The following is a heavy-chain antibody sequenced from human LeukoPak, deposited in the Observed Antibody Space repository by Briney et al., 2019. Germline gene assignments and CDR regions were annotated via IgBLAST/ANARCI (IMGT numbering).Heavy chain of an antibody. J-gene: IGHJ6*03. V-gene: IGHV4-34*01. D-gene: IGHD6-19*01. CDR3: ARHWGLYSSGWYYMDV. CDR1: GGSFSGYY. CDR2: ISHSGTT. Sequence: SETLSLTCTVYGGSFSGYYWTWIRQPPGKGLEWIGEISHSGTTDYNPSLKSRVTILVDTSRNQFSLKLSSVTAADTAVYYCARHWGLYSSGWYYMDVWGKGTTVTISS.